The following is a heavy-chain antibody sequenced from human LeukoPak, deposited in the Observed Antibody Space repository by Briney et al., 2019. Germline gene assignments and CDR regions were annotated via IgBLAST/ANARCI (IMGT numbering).Heavy chain of an antibody. Sequence: GGSVKVSCKASGYTFTSYGISWVRQAPGQGLEWMEWISAYNGNTNYAQKLQGRVTMTTDTPTSTAYMELRSLRSDDTAVYYCATGAAVAVFDYWGQGTLVTVSS. CDR2: ISAYNGNT. CDR1: GYTFTSYG. J-gene: IGHJ4*02. V-gene: IGHV1-18*01. CDR3: ATGAAVAVFDY. D-gene: IGHD6-19*01.